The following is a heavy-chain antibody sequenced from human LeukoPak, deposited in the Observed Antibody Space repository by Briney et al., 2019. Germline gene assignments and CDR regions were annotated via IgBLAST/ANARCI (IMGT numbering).Heavy chain of an antibody. CDR1: GYTFTGYY. CDR2: INPNSGGT. J-gene: IGHJ4*02. CDR3: ARGWSVLLWFGELLYFDY. V-gene: IGHV1-2*02. Sequence: ASVKVSCKASGYTFTGYYMHWVRQAPGQRLGWMGWINPNSGGTNYAQKFQGRVTMTRDTSISTAYMELSRLRADDTAVYYCARGWSVLLWFGELLYFDYWGQGTLVTVSS. D-gene: IGHD3-10*01.